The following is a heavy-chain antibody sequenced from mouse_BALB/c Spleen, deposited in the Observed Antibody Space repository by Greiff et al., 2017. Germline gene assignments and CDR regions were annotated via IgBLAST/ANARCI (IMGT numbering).Heavy chain of an antibody. CDR3: ARSSLYNGKYNYYAMDY. Sequence: QVQLQQPGAELVKPGAPVKLSCKASGYTFTSYWMNWVKQRPGRGLEWIGRIDPSDSETHYNPKSTDKATLTVDKSSSSAYIQLLNLTSEDSAVYYCARSSLYNGKYNYYAMDYWGQGTSVTASS. J-gene: IGHJ4*01. V-gene: IGHV1-69*02. CDR1: GYTFTSYW. CDR2: IDPSDSET. D-gene: IGHD2-1*01.